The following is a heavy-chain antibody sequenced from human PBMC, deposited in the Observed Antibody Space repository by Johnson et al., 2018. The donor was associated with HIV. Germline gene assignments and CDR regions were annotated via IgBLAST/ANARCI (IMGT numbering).Heavy chain of an antibody. CDR3: ARSRRWTGTVTRPLEAFDI. CDR1: GFTFSDYY. V-gene: IGHV3-11*04. D-gene: IGHD4-11*01. CDR2: ISSSGSTI. J-gene: IGHJ3*02. Sequence: QVQLVESGGGLVKPGGSLRLSCAASGFTFSDYYMSWIRQAPGKGLEWVSYISSSGSTIYYADSVKGRFPISRDNAKNSLYLQRNSLRAEDTAVYYCARSRRWTGTVTRPLEAFDIWGQGTMVTVSS.